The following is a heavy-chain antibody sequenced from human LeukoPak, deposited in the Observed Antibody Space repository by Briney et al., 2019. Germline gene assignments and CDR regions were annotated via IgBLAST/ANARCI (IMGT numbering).Heavy chain of an antibody. D-gene: IGHD3-22*01. V-gene: IGHV4-39*01. J-gene: IGHJ4*02. CDR1: GGSFSSSSYS. CDR3: ARLDNSGYYHIDY. Sequence: SETLSLTCTVSGGSFSSSSYSWGWIRQPPGKGLEWIGSIFYTGNTYYNPSLKSRVTISVDTSKNQFSLRLSSVTAADTAVYYCARLDNSGYYHIDYWGQGTLVPVSS. CDR2: IFYTGNT.